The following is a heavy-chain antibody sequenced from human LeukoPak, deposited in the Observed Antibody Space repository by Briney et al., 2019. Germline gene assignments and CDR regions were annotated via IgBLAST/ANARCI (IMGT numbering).Heavy chain of an antibody. J-gene: IGHJ5*02. Sequence: SETLSLTCTVSGYSISSGYYWGWLRQPPGQGLEWIGSIYHTGSTYYNPSLKSRVTISVDTSKNQFSLKLSSVTAADTAVYYCARGVTMIGRLRFDPWGQGTLVTVSS. V-gene: IGHV4-38-2*02. D-gene: IGHD3-22*01. CDR1: GYSISSGYY. CDR2: IYHTGST. CDR3: ARGVTMIGRLRFDP.